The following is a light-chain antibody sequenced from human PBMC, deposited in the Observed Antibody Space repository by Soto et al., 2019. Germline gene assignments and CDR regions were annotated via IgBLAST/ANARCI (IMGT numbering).Light chain of an antibody. CDR3: QHYSNGPPT. CDR1: DSVHRN. Sequence: EMVMTQSPATFSVSPGEIATLSCSATDSVHRNFAWYQQKPGQGPSLLIYYASTRATRVPDRFTGSGSGTEFTLTTSSLQSEDVAIYHCQHYSNGPPTFGPGTKV. J-gene: IGKJ3*01. CDR2: YAS. V-gene: IGKV3-15*01.